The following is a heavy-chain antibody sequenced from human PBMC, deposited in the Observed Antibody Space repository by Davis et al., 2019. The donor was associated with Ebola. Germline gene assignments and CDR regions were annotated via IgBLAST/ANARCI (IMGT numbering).Heavy chain of an antibody. CDR1: GYTFTSYG. D-gene: IGHD3-10*01. CDR2: ISAYNGNT. CDR3: ARDEGGGPESPLWFGELSPHHWFDP. Sequence: ASVRVSCKASGYTFTSYGISWVRQAPGQGLEWMGWISAYNGNTNYAQKLQGRVTMTTDTSTSTAYMELRSLRSDDTAVYYCARDEGGGPESPLWFGELSPHHWFDPWGQGTLVTVSS. V-gene: IGHV1-18*01. J-gene: IGHJ5*02.